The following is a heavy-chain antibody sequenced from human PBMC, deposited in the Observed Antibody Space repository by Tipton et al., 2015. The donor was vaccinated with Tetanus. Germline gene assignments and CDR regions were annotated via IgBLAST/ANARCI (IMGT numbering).Heavy chain of an antibody. Sequence: TLSLTCTVSGGSINSVNYYWSWIRQPPGKGLEWIGYVFHSGSTKYNPSLKSRVTISVDTSKNQFSLKLRSVTAADTAVYYCARGDYYGSGTYDVWGQGTTVTVPS. J-gene: IGHJ6*02. CDR3: ARGDYYGSGTYDV. CDR1: GGSINSVNYY. CDR2: VFHSGST. V-gene: IGHV4-61*01. D-gene: IGHD3-10*01.